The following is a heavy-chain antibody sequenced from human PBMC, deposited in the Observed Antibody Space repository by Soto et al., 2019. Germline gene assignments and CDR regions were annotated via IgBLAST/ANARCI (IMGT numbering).Heavy chain of an antibody. CDR2: INAGNGNT. CDR1: GYTFTSYA. D-gene: IGHD4-17*01. J-gene: IGHJ4*02. CDR3: ASESNGGEVDY. Sequence: QVQLVQSGAEEKKPGASVKVSCKASGYTFTSYAMHWLRQAPGQRLEWMGWINAGNGNTKYSQKFQGRVTIDRDTTASTAYMELSSLRSEDTAVYYCASESNGGEVDYWGQGTLVTVSS. V-gene: IGHV1-3*05.